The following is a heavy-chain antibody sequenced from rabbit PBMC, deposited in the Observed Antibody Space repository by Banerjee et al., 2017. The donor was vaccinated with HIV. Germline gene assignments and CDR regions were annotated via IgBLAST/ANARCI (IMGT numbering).Heavy chain of an antibody. J-gene: IGHJ4*01. V-gene: IGHV1S45*01. CDR1: GFSFSSNYW. CDR3: ARGSATMTLVITGFYLGL. CDR2: IYTGDGGT. Sequence: QEQLEESGGDLVKPEGSLTLTCTASGFSFSSNYWICWVRQAPGKGLEWIACIYTGDGGTYYASWAKGRFTISETSSTTVTLQMTSLTAADTATYFCARGSATMTLVITGFYLGLWGPGTLVTVS. D-gene: IGHD2-1*01.